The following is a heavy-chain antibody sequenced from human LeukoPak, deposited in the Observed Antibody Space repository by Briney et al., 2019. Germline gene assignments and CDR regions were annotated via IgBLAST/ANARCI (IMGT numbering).Heavy chain of an antibody. D-gene: IGHD6-13*01. J-gene: IGHJ4*02. Sequence: GGSLRLSCAASGFTFSSYEMNWVRQAPGKGLEWVGFIRSKAYGGTTEYAASVKGRFTISRDDSKSIAYLQMNSLKTEDTAVYYCTRDSSSWYPDDYWGQGTLVTVSS. V-gene: IGHV3-49*04. CDR2: IRSKAYGGTT. CDR1: GFTFSSYE. CDR3: TRDSSSWYPDDY.